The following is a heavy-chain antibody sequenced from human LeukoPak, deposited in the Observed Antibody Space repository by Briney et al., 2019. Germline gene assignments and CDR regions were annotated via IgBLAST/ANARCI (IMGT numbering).Heavy chain of an antibody. CDR2: IYYSGST. CDR1: GGSISSGNYY. Sequence: SETLSLTCTVSGGSISSGNYYWSWIRQHPGKGLEWIGYIYYSGSTYYNPSLKSRVTISVDTSKNQFSLKLSSVTAADTAVYFCARASQTNYLIDYWGQGTLVTVSS. J-gene: IGHJ4*02. D-gene: IGHD4/OR15-4a*01. V-gene: IGHV4-31*03. CDR3: ARASQTNYLIDY.